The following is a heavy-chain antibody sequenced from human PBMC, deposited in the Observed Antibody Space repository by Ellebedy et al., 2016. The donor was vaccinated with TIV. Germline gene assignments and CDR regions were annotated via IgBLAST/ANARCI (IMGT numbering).Heavy chain of an antibody. CDR2: INPSGGST. Sequence: ASVKVSCKASGYTFTIYYVHWVRQAPGQGLEWMGIINPSGGSTSYAQKLQGRVTMTRDTSTSTVYMELSSLRSEDTAVYYCARDLSTRRKTMVRGVIGYWGQGTLVTVSS. CDR3: ARDLSTRRKTMVRGVIGY. D-gene: IGHD3-10*01. CDR1: GYTFTIYY. J-gene: IGHJ4*02. V-gene: IGHV1-46*04.